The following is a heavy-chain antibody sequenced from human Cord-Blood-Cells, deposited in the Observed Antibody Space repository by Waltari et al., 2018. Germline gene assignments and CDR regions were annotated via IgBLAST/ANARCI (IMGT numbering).Heavy chain of an antibody. CDR2: IWYDGSNK. CDR1: GFTFSSYG. Sequence: QVQLVESGGGVVQPGRSLRLSCAASGFTFSSYGMHWVRQAPGKGLEWVAVIWYDGSNKYYADSVKGRFTISRDNSKNTLYLQMNSLRAEDTAVYYCARGGSGSYWYSDLWGRGTLVTVSS. J-gene: IGHJ2*01. V-gene: IGHV3-33*01. D-gene: IGHD1-26*01. CDR3: ARGGSGSYWYSDL.